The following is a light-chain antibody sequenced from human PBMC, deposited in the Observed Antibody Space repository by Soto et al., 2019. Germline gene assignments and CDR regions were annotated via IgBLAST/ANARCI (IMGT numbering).Light chain of an antibody. Sequence: IQLTQSPSSLSASVADRVTITCRASQGINSFLAWYQQKPGKAPNLLIYAASTLQSGVPSRFSGSGSGTDFTVAISSLQPEDFATEYCQQLERYPSTFGGGTKVDIK. V-gene: IGKV1-9*01. CDR1: QGINSF. J-gene: IGKJ4*02. CDR2: AAS. CDR3: QQLERYPST.